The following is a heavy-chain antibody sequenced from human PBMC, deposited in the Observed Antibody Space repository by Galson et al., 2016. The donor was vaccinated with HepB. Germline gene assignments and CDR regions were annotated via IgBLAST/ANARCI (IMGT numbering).Heavy chain of an antibody. CDR2: ISPNYGKT. Sequence: SVKVSCKASGYTFTTYGITWVRQAPGQGLEWMGWISPNYGKTEYAQRFQGRVTMTTDTSTTTAYMELRTLRFDDSAVYFCARSIEISAALGYWGQGTLVTVSS. CDR3: ARSIEISAALGY. D-gene: IGHD2-21*01. CDR1: GYTFTTYG. J-gene: IGHJ4*02. V-gene: IGHV1-18*04.